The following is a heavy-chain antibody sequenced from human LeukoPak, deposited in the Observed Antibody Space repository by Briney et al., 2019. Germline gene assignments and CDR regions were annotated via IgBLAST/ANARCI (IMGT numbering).Heavy chain of an antibody. J-gene: IGHJ3*02. CDR3: ARLTIGSYVTGESAFDI. Sequence: SETLSLTCTVSGGSISSGGYYWSWIRQHPGKGLEWIGYIYYSGSTYYNPSLKSRVTISVDTSKNQFSLKLSSVTAADTAVYYCARLTIGSYVTGESAFDIWGQGTMVTVSS. CDR1: GGSISSGGYY. CDR2: IYYSGST. V-gene: IGHV4-31*03. D-gene: IGHD1-26*01.